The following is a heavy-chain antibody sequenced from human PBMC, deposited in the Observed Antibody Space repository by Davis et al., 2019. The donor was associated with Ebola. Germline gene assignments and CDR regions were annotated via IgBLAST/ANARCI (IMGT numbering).Heavy chain of an antibody. CDR2: IHYSGSS. CDR3: ARRRITMIVATDP. V-gene: IGHV4-59*12. D-gene: IGHD3-22*01. Sequence: MPSETLSLTCIVSGASISSYYWSWIRQPPGKGLKYIGYIHYSGSSNYSPSLKSRVTISVDTSKNQFSLKLSSVTAADTAVYYCARRRITMIVATDPWGQGTLVTVSS. CDR1: GASISSYY. J-gene: IGHJ5*02.